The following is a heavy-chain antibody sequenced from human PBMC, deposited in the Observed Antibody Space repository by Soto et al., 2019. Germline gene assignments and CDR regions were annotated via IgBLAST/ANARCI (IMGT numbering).Heavy chain of an antibody. J-gene: IGHJ4*02. CDR1: GYTFTSND. CDR3: ARGGVFFFAAPTNPFDY. V-gene: IGHV1-8*01. D-gene: IGHD3-10*01. CDR2: MNPNSGNT. Sequence: GASVKPSCKDSGYTFTSNDINWVRQATGQGLEWMGWMNPNSGNTGYAQKFQGRVTMTRNTSISTAYMELSSLRSEDTAVYYCARGGVFFFAAPTNPFDYWGQGTLVTVSS.